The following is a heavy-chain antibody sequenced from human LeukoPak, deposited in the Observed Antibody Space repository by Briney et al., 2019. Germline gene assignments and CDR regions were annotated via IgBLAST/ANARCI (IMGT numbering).Heavy chain of an antibody. CDR2: ISYDGTNK. CDR3: AKGEYSGYDSPFGY. V-gene: IGHV3-30*18. J-gene: IGHJ4*02. Sequence: PGGSLRLSCAASGFTFSSYGMHWVRQAPGKGLEWVAVISYDGTNKYYADSVKGRFTISRDNSKNTQCLQMNSLRAEDTAVYYCAKGEYSGYDSPFGYWGQGTLVTVSS. CDR1: GFTFSSYG. D-gene: IGHD5-12*01.